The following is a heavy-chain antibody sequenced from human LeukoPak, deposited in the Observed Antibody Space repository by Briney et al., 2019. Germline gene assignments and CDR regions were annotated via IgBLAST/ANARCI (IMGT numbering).Heavy chain of an antibody. J-gene: IGHJ5*02. Sequence: SETLSLTCDVYGGSFSGYYWSWIRQPPGKGLEWIGEINHSGSTNYNPSLKSRVTISVDTSKNQFSLKLSSVTAADTAVYYCASASPYGSGSPNWFDPWGQGTLVTVSS. CDR1: GGSFSGYY. D-gene: IGHD3-10*01. V-gene: IGHV4-34*01. CDR3: ASASPYGSGSPNWFDP. CDR2: INHSGST.